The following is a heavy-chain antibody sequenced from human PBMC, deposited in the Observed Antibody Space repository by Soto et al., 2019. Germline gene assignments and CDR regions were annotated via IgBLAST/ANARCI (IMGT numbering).Heavy chain of an antibody. Sequence: QVQLVQSGAEVKKPGSSVKVSCKASGGTFSSYSINWVRQAPGQGLEWMGEIIPIFDTANYAQKVQGRVTMTADESTSTAYMELSSLRSEETAVDYCEREGGRHGGGSDYGGQGSLVTVSS. D-gene: IGHD1-26*01. CDR1: GGTFSSYS. V-gene: IGHV1-69*01. J-gene: IGHJ4*02. CDR3: EREGGRHGGGSDY. CDR2: IIPIFDTA.